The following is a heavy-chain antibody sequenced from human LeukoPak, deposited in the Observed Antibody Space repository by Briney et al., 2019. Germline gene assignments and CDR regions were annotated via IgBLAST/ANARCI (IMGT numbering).Heavy chain of an antibody. V-gene: IGHV4-59*01. D-gene: IGHD3-10*01. J-gene: IGHJ4*02. Sequence: PSETLSLTCTVSGGSISSYYWSWIRQPPGKGLEWIGYIYYSGSTNYNPSLKSRVTISVDTSKNQFSLKLSSVTAADTAVYYCARLLNYGSGSQQDPETNYWGQGTLVTVSS. CDR1: GGSISSYY. CDR3: ARLLNYGSGSQQDPETNY. CDR2: IYYSGST.